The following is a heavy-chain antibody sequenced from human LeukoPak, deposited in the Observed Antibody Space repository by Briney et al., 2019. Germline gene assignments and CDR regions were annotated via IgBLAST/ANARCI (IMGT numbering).Heavy chain of an antibody. CDR1: GGSISSSSYY. J-gene: IGHJ4*02. CDR2: IYYSGST. CDR3: ARGPPYIVVVTAIGFFDY. D-gene: IGHD2-21*02. V-gene: IGHV4-39*01. Sequence: PSETLSLTCTVSGGSISSSSYYWGWIRQPPGTGLEWIGSIYYSGSTYYNPSLKSRVTISVDTSKNQFSLKLSSVTAADTAVYYCARGPPYIVVVTAIGFFDYWGQGTLVTVSS.